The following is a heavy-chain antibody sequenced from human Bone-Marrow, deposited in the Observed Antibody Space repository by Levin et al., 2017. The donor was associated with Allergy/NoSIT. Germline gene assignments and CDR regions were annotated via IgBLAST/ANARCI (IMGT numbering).Heavy chain of an antibody. CDR2: ISSSSIRI. CDR3: ARVMDVLTGGLDH. V-gene: IGHV3-21*01. D-gene: IGHD3-9*01. Sequence: LSLTCAASGFTFRNYDMTWVRQAPGQGLEWVSFISSSSIRIDYADSLKGRFSISRDNARNSLFLQMNRLRVEDTAVYYCARVMDVLTGGLDHWGQGTLVTVSS. CDR1: GFTFRNYD. J-gene: IGHJ4*02.